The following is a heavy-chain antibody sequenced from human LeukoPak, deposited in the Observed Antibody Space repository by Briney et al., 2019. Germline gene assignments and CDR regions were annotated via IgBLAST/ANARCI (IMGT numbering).Heavy chain of an antibody. CDR1: GSNFSGSA. J-gene: IGHJ4*02. CDR2: TRNKAHNYAT. V-gene: IGHV3-73*01. CDR3: TTLNYVWGTYPPDY. Sequence: GGSLRLSCAASGSNFSGSAIHWVRQASGKGLEWVGRTRNKAHNYATAYAESVQGRFSISRDESKTTAYLQMNGLKTEDTAVYYCTTLNYVWGTYPPDYWGQGTLVTVSS. D-gene: IGHD3-16*02.